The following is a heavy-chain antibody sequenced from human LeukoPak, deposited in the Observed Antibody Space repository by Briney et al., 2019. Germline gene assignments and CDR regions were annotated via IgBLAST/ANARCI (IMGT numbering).Heavy chain of an antibody. V-gene: IGHV4-39*01. CDR1: GDSISSSGYY. CDR3: ARFRGVVSSSLLDF. D-gene: IGHD3-10*01. Sequence: SETLSLTCTVSGDSISSSGYYWGWIRQPPGKGLEWIGIIHFSGTTYCNPSLKSRVTISVDTSKNQFSLKLTSVTAADTAVYYCARFRGVVSSSLLDFWGQGTLVTVSS. CDR2: IHFSGTT. J-gene: IGHJ4*02.